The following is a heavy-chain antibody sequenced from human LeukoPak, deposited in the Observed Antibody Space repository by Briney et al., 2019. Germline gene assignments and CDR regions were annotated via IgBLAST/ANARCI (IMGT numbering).Heavy chain of an antibody. J-gene: IGHJ4*02. CDR1: GYTFTGYY. V-gene: IGHV1-2*04. CDR3: ARDLEGYCSGGSCYNLVGFDY. D-gene: IGHD2-15*01. CDR2: INPNSGGT. Sequence: VASVKVYCKASGYTFTGYYMHWVRQAPGQGLEWMGWINPNSGGTNYAQKFQGWVTMTRDTSISTAYMELSRLRSDDTAVYYCARDLEGYCSGGSCYNLVGFDYWGQGTLVTVSS.